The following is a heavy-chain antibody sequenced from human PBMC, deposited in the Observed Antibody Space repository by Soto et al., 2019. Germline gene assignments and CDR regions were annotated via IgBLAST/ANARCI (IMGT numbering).Heavy chain of an antibody. CDR1: EFSFTNFW. D-gene: IGHD1-7*01. Sequence: PGESLKISCKASEFSFTNFWIGWVRQMPGKGLEWMGIIYPGDSDTRYSPSFQGQVTISADKSVSTAYLQRSNLKASDTAMYYCARGTMAYYFDYWGQGTLVTVSS. J-gene: IGHJ4*02. CDR3: ARGTMAYYFDY. V-gene: IGHV5-51*01. CDR2: IYPGDSDT.